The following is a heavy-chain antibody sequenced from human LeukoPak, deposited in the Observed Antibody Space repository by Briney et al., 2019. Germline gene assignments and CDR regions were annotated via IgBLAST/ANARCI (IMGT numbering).Heavy chain of an antibody. V-gene: IGHV4-59*01. CDR1: GGSISSYY. Sequence: SETLSLTCTVSGGSISSYYWSWLRQPPGKGLEWIGYIYYSGSTNYNPSLKSRVTISVDTSKNQFSLKLSSVTAADTAVYYCARDGYSSGWYTIDYWGQGTLVTVSS. CDR2: IYYSGST. CDR3: ARDGYSSGWYTIDY. J-gene: IGHJ4*02. D-gene: IGHD6-19*01.